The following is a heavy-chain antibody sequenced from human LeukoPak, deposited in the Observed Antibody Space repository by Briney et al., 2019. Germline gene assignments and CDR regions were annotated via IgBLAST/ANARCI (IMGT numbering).Heavy chain of an antibody. J-gene: IGHJ5*02. V-gene: IGHV4-39*01. Sequence: SETLSLTCTVSGVSISSSSYYWGWIRQPPGKGLEWIGSIYYSGSTYYNPSLKSRVTISVDTSKNQFSLKLSSVTAADTAVYYCAKRGTYYYDSSINWFDPWGQGTLVTVSS. CDR1: GVSISSSSYY. CDR3: AKRGTYYYDSSINWFDP. CDR2: IYYSGST. D-gene: IGHD3-22*01.